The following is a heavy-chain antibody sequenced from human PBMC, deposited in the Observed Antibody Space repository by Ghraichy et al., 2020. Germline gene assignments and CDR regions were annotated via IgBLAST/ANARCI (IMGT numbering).Heavy chain of an antibody. CDR3: ARGSLDYYGMDV. CDR1: GFTVSSNY. V-gene: IGHV3-66*02. J-gene: IGHJ6*02. Sequence: LSLTCAASGFTVSSNYMSWVRQAPGKGLEWVSVIYSGGSTYYADSVKGRFTISRDNSKNTLYLQMNSLRAEDTAVYYCARGSLDYYGMDVWGQGTTVTVSS. CDR2: IYSGGST.